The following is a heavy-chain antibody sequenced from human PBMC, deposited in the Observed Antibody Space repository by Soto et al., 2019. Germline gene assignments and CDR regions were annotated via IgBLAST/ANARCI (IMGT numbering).Heavy chain of an antibody. CDR1: GLTVRGKKY. J-gene: IGHJ3*01. Sequence: GSLRLSCAASGLTVRGKKYVACFRQAPGKGLEWVSALYDVDGSFYSDSVKGRFTTSSDSSKTTVYLQMNDLRPADTAVYYCATWHEREHAYDVWGQGTTVTVSS. D-gene: IGHD1-1*01. CDR3: ATWHEREHAYDV. V-gene: IGHV3-53*01. CDR2: LYDVDGS.